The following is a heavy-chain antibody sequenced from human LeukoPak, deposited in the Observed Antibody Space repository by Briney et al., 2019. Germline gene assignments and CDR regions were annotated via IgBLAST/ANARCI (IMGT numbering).Heavy chain of an antibody. D-gene: IGHD5-12*01. V-gene: IGHV1-46*01. CDR3: ARDNSLGDSAWWFDP. Sequence: ASVKVSCKASGYTFPNNYMHWVRQAPGQGLEWMGIINPSGDNTWYAQKFQGRVTLTRDMATSTDYMEVSSLRSEDTAVYYCARDNSLGDSAWWFDPWGQGTLVTVSS. CDR2: INPSGDNT. J-gene: IGHJ5*02. CDR1: GYTFPNNY.